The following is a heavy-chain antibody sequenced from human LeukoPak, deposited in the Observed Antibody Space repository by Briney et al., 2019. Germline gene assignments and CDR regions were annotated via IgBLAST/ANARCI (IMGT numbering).Heavy chain of an antibody. CDR2: IYYSGST. J-gene: IGHJ5*02. CDR1: GGSISSYY. V-gene: IGHV4-59*01. CDR3: ARDAPSKGFDP. Sequence: SETLSLTCTVSGGSISSYYWSWIRQPPGKGLEWIGYIYYSGSTNYNPSLKSRVTISVDTSKNQFSLKLSSVTAADTAVYYCARDAPSKGFDPWGQGTLVTVSS.